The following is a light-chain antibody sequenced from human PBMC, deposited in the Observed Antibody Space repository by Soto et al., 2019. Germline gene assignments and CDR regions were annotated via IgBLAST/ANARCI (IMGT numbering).Light chain of an antibody. Sequence: DVQMTQSPSSLSASVGDRVTITCRASQDINNYLAWFQQKPGQAPKSLIYAASSLQSGVPSNFSGSGSGIDFTLTISSLQPEDFATYYCQQYQNYPVTFGGGTKVEIK. J-gene: IGKJ4*01. CDR3: QQYQNYPVT. CDR1: QDINNY. CDR2: AAS. V-gene: IGKV1-16*02.